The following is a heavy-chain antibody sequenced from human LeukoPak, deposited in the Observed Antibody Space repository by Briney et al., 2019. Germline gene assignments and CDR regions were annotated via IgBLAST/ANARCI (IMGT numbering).Heavy chain of an antibody. J-gene: IGHJ4*02. CDR1: GFTFSSYW. Sequence: GGSLRLSCEASGFTFSSYWMSWVRQVPGKGLEWVANIKQDGSEKYYVDSVKGRFTISRDNAKNSLYLQMNSLRAEDTALYYCARGYRDYWGQGTLVTVSS. D-gene: IGHD1-14*01. V-gene: IGHV3-7*01. CDR3: ARGYRDY. CDR2: IKQDGSEK.